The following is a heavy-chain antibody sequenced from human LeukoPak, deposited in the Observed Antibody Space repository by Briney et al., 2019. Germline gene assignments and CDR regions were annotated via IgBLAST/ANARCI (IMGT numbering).Heavy chain of an antibody. CDR2: ISGSGGST. Sequence: GGSLRLSCAASGFTFSSYAMSWVRQAPGKGLEWVSAISGSGGSTYYADSVKGRFTISRDNSKNTLYLQMNSLRAEDTAVYYCAKGRDLYDFWSGYYSYYFDCWGQGTLVTVSS. CDR1: GFTFSSYA. CDR3: AKGRDLYDFWSGYYSYYFDC. D-gene: IGHD3-3*01. V-gene: IGHV3-23*01. J-gene: IGHJ4*02.